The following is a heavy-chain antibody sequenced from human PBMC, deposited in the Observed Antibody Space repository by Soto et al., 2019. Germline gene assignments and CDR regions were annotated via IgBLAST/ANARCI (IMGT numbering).Heavy chain of an antibody. J-gene: IGHJ4*02. CDR1: GVTFSSYS. CDR2: ISSSSSTI. Sequence: GGPLRLSCAASGVTFSSYSMNWVRQAPGKGLEWVSYISSSSSTIYYADSVKGRFTISRDNAKNSLYLQMNSLRDEDTAVYYCARSRYSSFDYWGQGTLVPVSS. CDR3: ARSRYSSFDY. D-gene: IGHD6-13*01. V-gene: IGHV3-48*02.